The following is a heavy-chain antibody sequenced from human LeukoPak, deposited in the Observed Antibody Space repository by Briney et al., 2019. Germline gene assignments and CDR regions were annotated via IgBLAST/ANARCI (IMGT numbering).Heavy chain of an antibody. J-gene: IGHJ4*02. D-gene: IGHD3-10*01. V-gene: IGHV4-39*01. CDR1: GGSISSSSYY. CDR2: YSGST. CDR3: ARSSYGAGSKPYWVDY. Sequence: SETLSLTCTVSGGSISSSSYYWAWIRQPPGKGLEYIGSYSGSTYYNPYLKSRVTISVDTSKKQFSLKLSSVTAADTAVYYCARSSYGAGSKPYWVDYWGQGTLVTVCS.